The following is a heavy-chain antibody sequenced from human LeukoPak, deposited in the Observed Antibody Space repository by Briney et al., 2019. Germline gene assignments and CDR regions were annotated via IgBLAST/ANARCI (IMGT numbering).Heavy chain of an antibody. D-gene: IGHD3-16*01. J-gene: IGHJ4*02. Sequence: PSETLSLTCAVYGGSFSGYYWSWNRQPPGKGLEWIGEINHSGSTNYNPSLKSRVTISVDTSKNQFSLKLSSVTAADTAVYYCARRSLGDYWGQGTLVTVSS. CDR3: ARRSLGDY. V-gene: IGHV4-34*01. CDR1: GGSFSGYY. CDR2: INHSGST.